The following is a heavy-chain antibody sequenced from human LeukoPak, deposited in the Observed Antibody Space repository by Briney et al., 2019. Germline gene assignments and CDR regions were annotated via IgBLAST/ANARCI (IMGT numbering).Heavy chain of an antibody. CDR2: ISSSGNTI. CDR3: AREDHCVTTTCYNYFDY. J-gene: IGHJ4*02. V-gene: IGHV3-48*03. Sequence: GGSLRLSCAASRFTFSNYEMHWVRQAPGKGLEWLSYISSSGNTIYYADSVKGRFTISRDNSKNSLYLQMNSLRAEDTAVYYCAREDHCVTTTCYNYFDYWGQGTLVTVSS. CDR1: RFTFSNYE. D-gene: IGHD2-2*02.